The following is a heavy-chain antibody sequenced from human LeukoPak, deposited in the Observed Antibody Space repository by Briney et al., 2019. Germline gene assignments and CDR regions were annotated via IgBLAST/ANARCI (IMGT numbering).Heavy chain of an antibody. CDR1: GFTFSSAW. J-gene: IGHJ4*02. CDR2: IKSKTDGGTT. V-gene: IGHV3-15*01. Sequence: GGSLRLSCAASGFTFSSAWMSWVRQAPGKGLEWVGRIKSKTDGGTTDYAAPVKGRFTISRDDSKSTLYLQMNSLKTEDTAVYYCTTELFSVGATTRDYWGQGTLVTVSS. CDR3: TTELFSVGATTRDY. D-gene: IGHD1-26*01.